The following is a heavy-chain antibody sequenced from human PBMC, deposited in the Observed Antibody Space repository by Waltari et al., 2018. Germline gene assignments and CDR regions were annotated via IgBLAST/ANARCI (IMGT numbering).Heavy chain of an antibody. D-gene: IGHD3-22*01. CDR3: AREDSSGYYSDY. J-gene: IGHJ4*02. Sequence: QVQLVESGGGVVQPGRSLRLSCAASGFTFSSYGMHWVRQAPGKGLEWVAGIWYDGSNKYYADSVKGRFTISRDNSKNTLYLQMNSLRAEDTAVYYCAREDSSGYYSDYWGQGTLVTVSS. CDR1: GFTFSSYG. V-gene: IGHV3-33*01. CDR2: IWYDGSNK.